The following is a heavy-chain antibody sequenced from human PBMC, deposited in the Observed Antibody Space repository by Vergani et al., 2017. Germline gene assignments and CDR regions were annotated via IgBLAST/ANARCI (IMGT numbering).Heavy chain of an antibody. V-gene: IGHV5-51*01. CDR3: ARHTTYTDS. CDR1: EYSFGNYW. J-gene: IGHJ4*02. CDR2: IYPADSDT. D-gene: IGHD1-1*01. Sequence: VELVQSGPEMRKPGASLKISCKGSEYSFGNYWIGWVRQMPGKGLEWMGIIYPADSDTRYSPSFQGQVTISADKSISTAFLQWDSLKASDTALYYCARHTTYTDSWGQGTLVTVSS.